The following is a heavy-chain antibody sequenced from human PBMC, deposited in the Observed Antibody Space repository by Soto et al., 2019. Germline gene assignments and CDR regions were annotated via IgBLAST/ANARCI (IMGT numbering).Heavy chain of an antibody. D-gene: IGHD6-13*01. J-gene: IGHJ3*02. CDR2: IIPIFGTA. CDR3: ARDGPSGIAAAYAFDI. Sequence: SVKVSCKASGGTFSSYSISWVRQAPGQGLEWMGGIIPIFGTANYAQKFQGRVTITADESTSTAYMELSSLRSEDTAVYYCARDGPSGIAAAYAFDIWGQGTMVNVSS. CDR1: GGTFSSYS. V-gene: IGHV1-69*13.